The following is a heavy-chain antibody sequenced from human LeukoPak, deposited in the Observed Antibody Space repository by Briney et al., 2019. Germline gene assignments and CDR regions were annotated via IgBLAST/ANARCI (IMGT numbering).Heavy chain of an antibody. Sequence: ASVKVSCKASGYTFTNYGLSWVRQAPGQGLEWMGWISSYNGYTNYAQKLQGRVTMTTDTSTSTAYMELSSLRSEDMAVYYCARGAAFDYWGQGTLVTVSS. CDR1: GYTFTNYG. D-gene: IGHD6-25*01. V-gene: IGHV1-18*03. CDR2: ISSYNGYT. CDR3: ARGAAFDY. J-gene: IGHJ4*02.